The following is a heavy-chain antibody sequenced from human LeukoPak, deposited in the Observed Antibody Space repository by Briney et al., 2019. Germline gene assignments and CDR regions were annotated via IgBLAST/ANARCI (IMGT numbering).Heavy chain of an antibody. CDR3: ARTPNYYDSSGYYGSVY. CDR1: GFTFSSYA. Sequence: GGSLRLSCAASGFTFSSYAMSWVRQAPGKGLEWVSSISSSSSYIYYADSVKGRFTISRDNAKNSLYLQMNSLRAEDTAVYYCARTPNYYDSSGYYGSVYWGQGTLVTVSS. CDR2: ISSSSSYI. D-gene: IGHD3-22*01. J-gene: IGHJ4*02. V-gene: IGHV3-21*01.